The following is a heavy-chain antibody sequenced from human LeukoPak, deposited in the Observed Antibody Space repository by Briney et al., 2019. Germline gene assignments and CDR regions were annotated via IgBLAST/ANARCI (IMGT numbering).Heavy chain of an antibody. CDR2: ISDSGDNT. CDR3: AKANSITIFGVISPVDY. Sequence: PGGSLRLSRVASGFTFSSYAMSWVRQAPGKGLEWVSTISDSGDNTYYADSVKGRFTISRDNSKNTLYLQMNSLRAEDTAVYYCAKANSITIFGVISPVDYWGQGTLVTVSS. J-gene: IGHJ4*02. V-gene: IGHV3-23*01. CDR1: GFTFSSYA. D-gene: IGHD3-3*01.